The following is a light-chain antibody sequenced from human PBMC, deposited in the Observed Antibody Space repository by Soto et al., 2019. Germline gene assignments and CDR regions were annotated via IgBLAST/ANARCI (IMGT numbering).Light chain of an antibody. V-gene: IGLV2-14*01. J-gene: IGLJ2*01. CDR1: SSDVGGYNY. Sequence: QSVLTQPASVSGSPGQSITISCTGTSSDVGGYNYVSWYQHHPGKAPKLMIYEVSNRPSGVSNRFSGSKSGNTASLTISGLQAEDEADYYCSSYSSSSVVFGGGTQLTVL. CDR2: EVS. CDR3: SSYSSSSVV.